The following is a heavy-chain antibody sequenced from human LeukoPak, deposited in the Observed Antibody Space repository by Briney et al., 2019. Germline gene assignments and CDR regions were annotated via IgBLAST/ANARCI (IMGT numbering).Heavy chain of an antibody. D-gene: IGHD4-17*01. Sequence: ASVKVSCKASGYTFTSYAMHWVRQAPGQRLEWMGWINAGNGNTKCSQKFQGRVTITRDTFASTAYMELSSLRSEDTAVYYCARGGDPQFDYWGQGTLVTVSS. V-gene: IGHV1-3*01. CDR3: ARGGDPQFDY. CDR1: GYTFTSYA. J-gene: IGHJ4*02. CDR2: INAGNGNT.